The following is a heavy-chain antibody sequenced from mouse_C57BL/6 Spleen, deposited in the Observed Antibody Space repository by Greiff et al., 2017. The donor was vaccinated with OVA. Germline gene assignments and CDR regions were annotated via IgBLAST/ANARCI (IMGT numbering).Heavy chain of an antibody. Sequence: VQLQQSGPELVKPGASVKISCKASGYAFSSSWMNWVKQRPGKGLEWIGRIYPGDGDTNYNGKFKGKATLTADKSSSTAYMQLSSLTSEDSAVYFCARSNDYGSSYAMDYWGQGTSVTVSS. CDR1: GYAFSSSW. D-gene: IGHD1-1*01. V-gene: IGHV1-82*01. CDR3: ARSNDYGSSYAMDY. CDR2: IYPGDGDT. J-gene: IGHJ4*01.